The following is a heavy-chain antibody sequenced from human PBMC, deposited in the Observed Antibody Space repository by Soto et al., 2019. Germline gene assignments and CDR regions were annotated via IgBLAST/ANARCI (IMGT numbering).Heavy chain of an antibody. CDR3: ARKYGSYNNWFDP. D-gene: IGHD2-2*01. J-gene: IGHJ5*02. CDR2: IYPGDSDT. V-gene: IGHV5-51*01. CDR1: GYSFTSYW. Sequence: GESLKISCKGSGYSFTSYWIGCVRKLPGKGLEWMGIIYPGDSDTRYSPSLQGQVTISADKSISTAYLQWSSLKASDTAMYYCARKYGSYNNWFDPWGQGTLVTVSS.